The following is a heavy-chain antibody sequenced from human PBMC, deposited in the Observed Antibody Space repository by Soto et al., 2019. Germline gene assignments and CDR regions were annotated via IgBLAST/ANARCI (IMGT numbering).Heavy chain of an antibody. CDR3: ARAPYYDFWSGYPDSHWFDP. CDR1: GYTFTSYG. D-gene: IGHD3-3*01. CDR2: ISAYNGNT. Sequence: QVQLVQSGAEVKKPGASVKVSCKASGYTFTSYGISWVRQAPGQGLEWMGWISAYNGNTNYAQKLQGRVTMTTDTSTSTAYMELRSLRSDDRAVYYCARAPYYDFWSGYPDSHWFDPWGQGTLVTVSS. V-gene: IGHV1-18*04. J-gene: IGHJ5*02.